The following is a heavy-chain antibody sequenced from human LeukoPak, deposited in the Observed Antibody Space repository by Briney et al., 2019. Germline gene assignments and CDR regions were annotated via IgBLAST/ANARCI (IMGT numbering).Heavy chain of an antibody. CDR2: IWYDGSNK. CDR3: ANAQQPYGSGSARN. V-gene: IGHV3-33*06. Sequence: GGPLRLSCAASGFTFSSYGMHWVRQAPGKGLEWVAVIWYDGSNKYYADSVKGRFTISRDNSKNTLYLQMNSLRAEDTAVYYCANAQQPYGSGSARNWGQGTLVTVSS. J-gene: IGHJ4*02. CDR1: GFTFSSYG. D-gene: IGHD3-10*01.